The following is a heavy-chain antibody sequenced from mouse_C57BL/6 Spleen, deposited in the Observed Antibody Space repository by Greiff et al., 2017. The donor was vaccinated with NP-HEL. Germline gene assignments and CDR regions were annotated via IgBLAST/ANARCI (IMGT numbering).Heavy chain of an antibody. V-gene: IGHV1-62-2*01. CDR3: ARHEDRYYYGENWYFDV. J-gene: IGHJ1*03. D-gene: IGHD1-1*01. CDR1: GYTFTEYT. CDR2: FYPGSGSI. Sequence: VQLQQSGAELVKPGASVKLSCKASGYTFTEYTIHWVKQRSGQGLEWIGWFYPGSGSIKYNEKFKDKATLTADKSSSTVYMELSRLTSEDSAVYFCARHEDRYYYGENWYFDVWGTGTTVTVSS.